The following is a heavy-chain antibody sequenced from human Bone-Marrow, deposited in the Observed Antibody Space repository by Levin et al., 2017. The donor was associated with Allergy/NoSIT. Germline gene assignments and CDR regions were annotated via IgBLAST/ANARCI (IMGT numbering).Heavy chain of an antibody. CDR2: ILIGGGNT. V-gene: IGHV1-58*02. J-gene: IGHJ6*02. D-gene: IGHD3-16*01. CDR3: AARGSGPYYYYGMDV. Sequence: SVKVSCKASGFTFTSSAIQWVRQARGQRLEWIGWILIGGGNTNFAQKFQERVTITRDMSTSTAYMELSSLTSEDTAVYFCAARGSGPYYYYGMDVWGQGTTVTVSS. CDR1: GFTFTSSA.